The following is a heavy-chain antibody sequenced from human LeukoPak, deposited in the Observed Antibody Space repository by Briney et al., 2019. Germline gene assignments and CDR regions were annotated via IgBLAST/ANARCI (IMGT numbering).Heavy chain of an antibody. CDR2: TKSKTDGGTT. D-gene: IGHD3-3*01. J-gene: IGHJ4*02. CDR3: TTDRATYYDFWSGSR. Sequence: PGGSLRLSCAASGFTFSSYAMHWVRQAPGKGLEWVGQTKSKTDGGTTDYAAPVKGRFTISRDDSKNTLYLQMNSLKTEDTAVYFCTTDRATYYDFWSGSRWGQGTLVTVSS. CDR1: GFTFSSYA. V-gene: IGHV3-15*01.